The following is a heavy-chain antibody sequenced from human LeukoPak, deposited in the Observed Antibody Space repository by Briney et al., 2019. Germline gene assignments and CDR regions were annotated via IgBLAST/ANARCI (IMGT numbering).Heavy chain of an antibody. Sequence: GGSLRLSCAASGFTFSSYGMHWVRQAPGEGLEWVAVISNDGSNKYYADSVKGRFTISRDNSKNTLYLQMNSLRAEDTAVYYCAREERYYYDSSGYEAPGYFDYWGQGTLVTVSS. J-gene: IGHJ4*02. V-gene: IGHV3-30*19. CDR2: ISNDGSNK. CDR1: GFTFSSYG. CDR3: AREERYYYDSSGYEAPGYFDY. D-gene: IGHD3-22*01.